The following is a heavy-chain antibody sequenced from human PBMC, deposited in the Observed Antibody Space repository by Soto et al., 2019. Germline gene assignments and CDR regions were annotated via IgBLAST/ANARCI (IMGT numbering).Heavy chain of an antibody. CDR1: GGSINSGGYY. CDR3: ARDTHYYGMDV. V-gene: IGHV4-61*08. J-gene: IGHJ6*02. CDR2: IYYSGST. Sequence: SETLSLTCTVSGGSINSGGYYWSWIRQPPGKGLEWIGYIYYSGSTNYNPSLKSRVTISVDTSKNQFSLKLSSVTAADTAVYYCARDTHYYGMDVWGQGTTVTSP.